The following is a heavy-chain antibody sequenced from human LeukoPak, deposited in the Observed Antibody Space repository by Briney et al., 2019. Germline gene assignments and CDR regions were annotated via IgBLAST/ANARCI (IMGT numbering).Heavy chain of an antibody. CDR3: ARYCSGGSCYD. D-gene: IGHD2-15*01. CDR2: IYSGGST. V-gene: IGHV3-66*01. CDR1: GFTFSSYA. J-gene: IGHJ4*02. Sequence: GGSLRLSCAASGFTFSSYAMSWVRQAPGKGLEWVSVIYSGGSTYYADSVKGRFTISRDNSKNTLYLQMNSLRAEDTAVYYCARYCSGGSCYDWGQGTLVTVSS.